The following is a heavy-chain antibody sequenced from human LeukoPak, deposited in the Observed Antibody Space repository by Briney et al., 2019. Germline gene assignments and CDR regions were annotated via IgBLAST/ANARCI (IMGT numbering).Heavy chain of an antibody. D-gene: IGHD3-22*01. CDR2: IHTGGST. J-gene: IGHJ3*01. V-gene: IGHV4-4*07. Sequence: SETLSLTCSISGESIFTYYWSRVRQPAGKGLEWIGRIHTGGSTNYSPSLKSRVTMSLDTSKNQFSLKLASVTAADTAVYHCARIFDRDVWGQGTMVTVSS. CDR1: GESIFTYY. CDR3: ARIFDRDV.